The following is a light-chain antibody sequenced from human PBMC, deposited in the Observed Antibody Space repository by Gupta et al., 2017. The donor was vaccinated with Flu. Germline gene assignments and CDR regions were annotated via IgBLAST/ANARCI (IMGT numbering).Light chain of an antibody. CDR1: TLSNQY. J-gene: IGLJ3*02. V-gene: IGLV3-25*03. Sequence: SYELTQSPSLSVSPGQTARITCSGNTLSNQYTYWYQQKPGQAPVLVIFKDTERPSGIPERFSGSNSETTVTLTISGVQAEDEAAYYCHSADNSGTYVVFGGGTRLTV. CDR2: KDT. CDR3: HSADNSGTYVV.